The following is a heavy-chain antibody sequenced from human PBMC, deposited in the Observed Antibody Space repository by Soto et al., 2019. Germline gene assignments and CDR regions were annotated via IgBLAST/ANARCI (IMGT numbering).Heavy chain of an antibody. CDR1: GGSFSGYY. CDR2: INHSGST. CDR3: ARSINIVLVSAAILWPAFWFDP. V-gene: IGHV4-34*01. J-gene: IGHJ5*02. D-gene: IGHD2-2*01. Sequence: NPSETLSLTCAVYGGSFSGYYWSWIRQPPGKGLEWIGEINHSGSTNYNPSLKSRVTISVDTSKNQFSLKLSSVTAADTAVYYCARSINIVLVSAAILWPAFWFDPWGQGTLVTVPS.